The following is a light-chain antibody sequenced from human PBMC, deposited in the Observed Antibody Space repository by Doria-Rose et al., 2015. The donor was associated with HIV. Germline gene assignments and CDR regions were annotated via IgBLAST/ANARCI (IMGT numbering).Light chain of an antibody. CDR2: AAS. V-gene: IGKV1-6*02. CDR3: LQDYNLWT. J-gene: IGKJ1*01. CDR1: QGIRNA. Sequence: AIQMTQSPSSPSASVGDRVTITSRARQGIRNALDWYQQTPGKAPKLLIYAASSLQSGVPSRFSGSGSGTDFTLTISSLQPEDFATYYCLQDYNLWTFGQGTKVEIK.